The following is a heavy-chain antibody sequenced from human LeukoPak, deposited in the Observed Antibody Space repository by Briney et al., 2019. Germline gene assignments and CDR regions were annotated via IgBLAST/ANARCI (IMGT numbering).Heavy chain of an antibody. J-gene: IGHJ3*02. V-gene: IGHV1-2*02. CDR3: ARDRPYYYDSSGNRDAFDI. D-gene: IGHD3-22*01. CDR1: GYTFTGYY. CDR2: INPNSGGT. Sequence: ASGKVPCKASGYTFTGYYMHWVRQAPGQGLEWMGWINPNSGGTNYAQKFQGRVTMTRDTSISTAYMELSRLRSDDTAVYYCARDRPYYYDSSGNRDAFDIWGQGTMVTVSS.